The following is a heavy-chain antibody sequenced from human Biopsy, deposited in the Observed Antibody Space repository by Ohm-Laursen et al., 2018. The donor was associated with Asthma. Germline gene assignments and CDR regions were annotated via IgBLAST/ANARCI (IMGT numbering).Heavy chain of an antibody. V-gene: IGHV3-74*01. CDR2: INDDGTST. Sequence: LRLSCAASGFTFDDYAMSWVHQAPGKGLVWVSRINDDGTSTTYADSVTGRFTISGDNAKNMLYLQMKSLRAEDTAVYYCANIGGDAFDIWGQGTMVTVSS. J-gene: IGHJ3*02. D-gene: IGHD3-16*02. CDR1: GFTFDDYA. CDR3: ANIGGDAFDI.